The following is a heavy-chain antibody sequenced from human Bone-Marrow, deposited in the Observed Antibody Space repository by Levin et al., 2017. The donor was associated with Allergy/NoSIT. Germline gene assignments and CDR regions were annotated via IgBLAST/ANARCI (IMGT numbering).Heavy chain of an antibody. J-gene: IGHJ4*02. V-gene: IGHV3-23*01. CDR2: ISGSGGDT. D-gene: IGHD2-2*01. Sequence: GGSLRLSCAASGFTFSIYAMTWVRQAPGKGLEWVSSISGSGGDTYYADSVKGRFTISRDNSKNTLYLQMNSLRAEDTAVYYCAEDQDPCSSTSCYSDYWGQGTLVTVSS. CDR3: AEDQDPCSSTSCYSDY. CDR1: GFTFSIYA.